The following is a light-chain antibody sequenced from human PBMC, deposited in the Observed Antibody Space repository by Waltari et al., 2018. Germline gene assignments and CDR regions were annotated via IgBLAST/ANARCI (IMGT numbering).Light chain of an antibody. V-gene: IGLV2-8*01. CDR3: SSYAGSNNVI. J-gene: IGLJ2*01. CDR2: EVT. CDR1: RSDVGSYNY. Sequence: QSALTQPPSASGSRGQSVTISCTGPRSDVGSYNYVSWYQQHPGKAPKLMIYEVTKRPSGVPDRFSGSKSGNTASLTVSGLQAEDEADYYCSSYAGSNNVIFGGGTRLTVL.